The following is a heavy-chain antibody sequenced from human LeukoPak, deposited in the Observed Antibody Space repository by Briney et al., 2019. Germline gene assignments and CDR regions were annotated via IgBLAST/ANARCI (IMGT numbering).Heavy chain of an antibody. D-gene: IGHD4-17*01. Sequence: GGSLRLSCAASGFTLSSYSMNWVRQAPGKGLEWVSSISSSTSYIYYADSVKGRFTISRDNAKNSLYLQMNSLRAEDTAVYYCARDSYGDYVYWFDPWGQGTLVTVSS. J-gene: IGHJ5*02. V-gene: IGHV3-21*01. CDR3: ARDSYGDYVYWFDP. CDR1: GFTLSSYS. CDR2: ISSSTSYI.